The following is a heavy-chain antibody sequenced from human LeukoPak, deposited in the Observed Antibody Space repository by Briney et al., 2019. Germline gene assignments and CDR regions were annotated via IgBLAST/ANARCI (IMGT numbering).Heavy chain of an antibody. CDR1: EFTFFTYW. CDR2: IKQDGSEK. D-gene: IGHD1-26*01. CDR3: AREGWDLNALDI. V-gene: IGHV3-7*01. Sequence: PGGSLRLSCAASEFTFFTYWMTWVRQAPGKGLEWVANIKQDGSEKYYVDSVKGRFTISRDNAKNSLYLQMDSLRVEDTAVYYCAREGWDLNALDIWGQGTMVTVSS. J-gene: IGHJ3*02.